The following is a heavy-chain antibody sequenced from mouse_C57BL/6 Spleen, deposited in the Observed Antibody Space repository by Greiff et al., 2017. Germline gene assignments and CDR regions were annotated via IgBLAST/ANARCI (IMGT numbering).Heavy chain of an antibody. CDR2: IHPNSGST. D-gene: IGHD3-2*02. J-gene: IGHJ4*01. CDR3: AREEDSSGSYAMDY. V-gene: IGHV1-64*01. CDR1: GYTFTSYW. Sequence: QVQLKQSGAELVKPGASVKLSCKASGYTFTSYWMHWVKQRPGQGLEWIGMIHPNSGSTNYNEKFKSKATLTVDKSSSTAYMQLSSLTSEDSAVYYCAREEDSSGSYAMDYWGQGTSVTVSS.